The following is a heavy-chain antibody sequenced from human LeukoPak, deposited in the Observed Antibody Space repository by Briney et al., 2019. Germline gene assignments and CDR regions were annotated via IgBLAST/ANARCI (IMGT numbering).Heavy chain of an antibody. CDR1: GGTFSSYA. CDR3: ARGITIFGVVITNDAFDI. Sequence: GASVKVSCKASGGTFSSYAISWVRQAPGQGPEWMGGIIPIFGTANYAQKFQGRVTITADKSTSTAYMELSSLRFEDTAVYYCARGITIFGVVITNDAFDIRGQGTMVTVSS. CDR2: IIPIFGTA. J-gene: IGHJ3*02. V-gene: IGHV1-69*06. D-gene: IGHD3-3*01.